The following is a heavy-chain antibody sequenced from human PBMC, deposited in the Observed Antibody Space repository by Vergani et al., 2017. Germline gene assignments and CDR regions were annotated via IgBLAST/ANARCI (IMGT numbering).Heavy chain of an antibody. CDR1: GYTFTGYY. CDR2: INPNSGGT. J-gene: IGHJ6*02. Sequence: QVQLVQSGAEVKKPGASVKVSCKASGYTFTGYYMHWVRQAPGQGLEWMGWINPNSGGTNYAQKFQGWVTMTRDTSISTAYMELSRLRSDDTAVYYCAIEAGVRVRGSFGYYGMDVWGQGTTVTVSS. V-gene: IGHV1-2*04. CDR3: AIEAGVRVRGSFGYYGMDV. D-gene: IGHD3-10*01.